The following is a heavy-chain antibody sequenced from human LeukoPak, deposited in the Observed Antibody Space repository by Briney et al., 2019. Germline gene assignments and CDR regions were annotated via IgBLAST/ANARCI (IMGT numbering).Heavy chain of an antibody. CDR1: GFTFSSYA. J-gene: IGHJ4*02. D-gene: IGHD3-16*01. V-gene: IGHV3-23*01. CDR2: ISGSGDST. CDR3: AKYQSLGLPYFDY. Sequence: PGGSLRLSCVASGFTFSSYAMSWVRQAPGKGLEWVSSISGSGDSTYYADSVEGRFTISRDNSKNTLYLQMNSLRAEDTAVYYCAKYQSLGLPYFDYWGQGTLVTVSS.